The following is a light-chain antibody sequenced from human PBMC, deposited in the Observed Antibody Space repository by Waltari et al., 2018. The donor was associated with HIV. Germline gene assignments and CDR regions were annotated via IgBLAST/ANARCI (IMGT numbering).Light chain of an antibody. CDR3: QQYDVWPRT. V-gene: IGKV3-15*01. Sequence: DIMLTQSPATLSVSPGIRDTLCCRASQTVGLNLACDQQRPGQPPKLPVYGASIGASGVSSRFSSSGSGTEFTLTISSLRSEDFATYFCQQYDVWPRTFGGGTNVDLK. CDR1: QTVGLN. CDR2: GAS. J-gene: IGKJ4*01.